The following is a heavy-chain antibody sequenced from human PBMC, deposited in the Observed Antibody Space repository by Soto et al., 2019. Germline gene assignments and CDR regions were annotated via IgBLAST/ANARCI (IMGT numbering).Heavy chain of an antibody. CDR3: ARDVVGGDSSGYYNYWFDP. CDR1: GGTFSSYA. Sequence: SVKVCCKASGGTFSSYAISWVRQAPGQGLEWMGGIIPIFGTANYAQKFQGRVTITADESTSTAYMELSSLRSEDTAVYYCARDVVGGDSSGYYNYWFDPWGQGTLVTVST. D-gene: IGHD3-22*01. CDR2: IIPIFGTA. V-gene: IGHV1-69*13. J-gene: IGHJ5*02.